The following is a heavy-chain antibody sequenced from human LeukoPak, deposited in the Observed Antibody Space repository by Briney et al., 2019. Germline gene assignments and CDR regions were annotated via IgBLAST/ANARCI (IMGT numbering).Heavy chain of an antibody. CDR3: TTGLTYYFDSSGYYFAPIFDD. CDR1: GFTFSNAW. J-gene: IGHJ4*02. D-gene: IGHD3-22*01. CDR2: IKSKTDGETT. Sequence: GGSLRLSCAASGFTFSNAWMSWVRQAPGKGLEWVGRIKSKTDGETTDYAAPVKGRFTISRDDSKNTLSLQMNSLKTEDTAVYYCTTGLTYYFDSSGYYFAPIFDDWGQGTLVTVSS. V-gene: IGHV3-15*01.